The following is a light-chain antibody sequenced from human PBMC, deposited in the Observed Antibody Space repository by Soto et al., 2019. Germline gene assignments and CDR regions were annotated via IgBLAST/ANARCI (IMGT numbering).Light chain of an antibody. V-gene: IGKV3-15*01. CDR1: QSVRTK. Sequence: EMVMTQSPATLSVSLGERATLSCRASQSVRTKLVWYQQKPGQAPRLLIYGASTRATGIPARFSGSGSGTEFTLTISNLQSEDFAVYYCQQHDQGWMFGQGTKVEIK. CDR2: GAS. CDR3: QQHDQGWM. J-gene: IGKJ1*01.